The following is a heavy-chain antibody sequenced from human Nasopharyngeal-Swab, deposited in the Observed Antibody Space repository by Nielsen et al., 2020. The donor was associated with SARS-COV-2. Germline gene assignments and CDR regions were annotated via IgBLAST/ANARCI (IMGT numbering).Heavy chain of an antibody. CDR2: INHSGST. V-gene: IGHV4-34*01. J-gene: IGHJ4*02. D-gene: IGHD6-19*01. CDR1: GGSFSGYY. CDR3: ARSYSSGWGFFDY. Sequence: SQTLSLTCAVYGGSFSGYYWSWIRQPPGKGLEWIGEINHSGSTNYNPSLKSRVTISVDTSKNQFSLKLSSVTAADTAAYYCARSYSSGWGFFDYWGQGTLVTVSS.